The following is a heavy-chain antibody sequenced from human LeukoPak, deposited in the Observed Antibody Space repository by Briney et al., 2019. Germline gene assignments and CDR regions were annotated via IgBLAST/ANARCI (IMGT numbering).Heavy chain of an antibody. J-gene: IGHJ4*02. D-gene: IGHD3-3*01. CDR1: GGTFSSYT. CDR3: ANARTGYVFWSGYYGDY. CDR2: IIPILGIA. V-gene: IGHV1-69*02. Sequence: GASVKVSCKASGGTFSSYTISWVRQAPGQGLEWMGRIIPILGIANYAQKFQGRVTITADKSTSTAYMELSSLRSEDTAVYYCANARTGYVFWSGYYGDYWGQGTLVTVSS.